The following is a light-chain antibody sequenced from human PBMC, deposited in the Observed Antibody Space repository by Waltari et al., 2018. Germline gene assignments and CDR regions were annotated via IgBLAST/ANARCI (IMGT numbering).Light chain of an antibody. J-gene: IGLJ2*01. CDR3: TSYISSSIVI. V-gene: IGLV2-14*01. CDR1: SSDVDGYNY. Sequence: QSALTQPASLSGSPGQSITISCTGASSDVDGYNYVSWYQHHPGKAPKLMIYEVTNRPSGVSNRFSCSRSGNTASLTISGLQAEDEADYYCTSYISSSIVIFGGGTKLTVL. CDR2: EVT.